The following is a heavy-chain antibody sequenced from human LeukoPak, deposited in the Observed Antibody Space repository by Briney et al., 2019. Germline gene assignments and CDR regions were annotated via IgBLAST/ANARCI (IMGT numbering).Heavy chain of an antibody. CDR2: ISRSGDST. J-gene: IGHJ4*02. Sequence: SGGSLRFSCTASGFAFSGYAMHWVRQSPGKGLDYVSAISRSGDSTYYADSVKGRISISRDNSKHTLYLHGSSLKTEDTAGYYCVKATYTAAHGGQGTLVSVPS. D-gene: IGHD2-2*02. V-gene: IGHV3-64D*06. CDR3: VKATYTAAH. CDR1: GFAFSGYA.